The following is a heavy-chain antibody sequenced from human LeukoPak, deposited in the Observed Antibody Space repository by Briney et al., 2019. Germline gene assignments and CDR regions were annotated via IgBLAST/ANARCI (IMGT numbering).Heavy chain of an antibody. CDR3: AGSSGWERGLDY. J-gene: IGHJ4*02. D-gene: IGHD6-19*01. CDR2: IYYSGST. CDR1: GGSVSSGSYY. Sequence: SETLSLTCTVSGGSVSSGSYYWSWIRQPPGKGLEWIGYIYYSGSTNYNPSLKSRVTISVDTSKNQFSLKLSSVTAADTAVYYCAGSSGWERGLDYWGQGTLVTVSS. V-gene: IGHV4-61*01.